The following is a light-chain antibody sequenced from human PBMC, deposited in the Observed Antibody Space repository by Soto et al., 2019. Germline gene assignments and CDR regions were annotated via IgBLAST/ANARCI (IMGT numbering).Light chain of an antibody. CDR2: AAS. V-gene: IGKV1-27*01. CDR1: QGISNY. J-gene: IGKJ4*01. CDR3: QKYNSAPLT. Sequence: DIQMTQSTSSLSASVGDIVTITCLASQGISNYLAWYQQKPGKVPKLLIYAASTLQSGVPSRFSGSGSGTDFTLTISSLQPEDVATYYCQKYNSAPLTFGGGTKVDIK.